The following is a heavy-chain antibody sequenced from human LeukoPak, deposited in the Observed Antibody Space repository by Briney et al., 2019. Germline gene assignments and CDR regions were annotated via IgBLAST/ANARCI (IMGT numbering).Heavy chain of an antibody. J-gene: IGHJ4*02. Sequence: PSETLSLTCTVSGYSISSGYYWGWIRQPPGKGLEWIGSIYHSGSTYYNPSLKSRVTISVDTSKNQFSLKLSSVTAADTAVYYCARDMTASSGSDYWGQRTLVTVSS. V-gene: IGHV4-38-2*02. D-gene: IGHD3-22*01. CDR3: ARDMTASSGSDY. CDR2: IYHSGST. CDR1: GYSISSGYY.